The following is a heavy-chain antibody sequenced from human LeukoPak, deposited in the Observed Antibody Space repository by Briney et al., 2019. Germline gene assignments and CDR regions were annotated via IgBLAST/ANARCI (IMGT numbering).Heavy chain of an antibody. Sequence: PSETLSLTRAVYGLSFSNYYWTWIRQPPGKGLEWIGEINHSGRSNYNPSLKSRFTISVDTSKNQFSLKLSSVTAADTAVYYCARLGGYSYYYDSSGYRLGELDYWGQGTLVTVSS. CDR1: GLSFSNYY. D-gene: IGHD3-22*01. CDR2: INHSGRS. V-gene: IGHV4-34*01. J-gene: IGHJ4*02. CDR3: ARLGGYSYYYDSSGYRLGELDY.